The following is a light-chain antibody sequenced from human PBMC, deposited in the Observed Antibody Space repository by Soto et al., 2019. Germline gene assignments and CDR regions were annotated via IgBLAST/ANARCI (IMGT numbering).Light chain of an antibody. CDR3: YSYTTSSTRV. CDR1: SSDVGAYNY. Sequence: QLVLTQPASVSGSPGQSITISCTGTSSDVGAYNYVSWYQQHPGKAPKLMIYDVINRPSGVSNRFSGSKSGNTASLTISGLQAEDDADYYCYSYTTSSTRVFGGGTKLTVL. J-gene: IGLJ2*01. CDR2: DVI. V-gene: IGLV2-14*01.